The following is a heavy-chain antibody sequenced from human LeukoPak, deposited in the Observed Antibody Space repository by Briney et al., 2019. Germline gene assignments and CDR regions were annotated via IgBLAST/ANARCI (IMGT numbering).Heavy chain of an antibody. J-gene: IGHJ5*02. D-gene: IGHD4-17*01. Sequence: SETLSLICPVSGGSASASTYYYWGWIRQPPGKGLEWIGSIHYSGTTYYNPSLKSRVTISVDTSKNQFSLKLNSVTTADTAVYYCARHDYRDYNPGTNWFDPWGQGTLVTVSS. V-gene: IGHV4-39*01. CDR3: ARHDYRDYNPGTNWFDP. CDR1: GGSASASTYYY. CDR2: IHYSGTT.